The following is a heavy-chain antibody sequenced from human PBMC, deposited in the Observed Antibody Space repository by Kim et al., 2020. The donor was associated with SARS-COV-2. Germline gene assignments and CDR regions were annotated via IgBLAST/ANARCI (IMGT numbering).Heavy chain of an antibody. CDR1: GFTFSNYA. J-gene: IGHJ4*02. CDR3: AKFLGIYGYPFLRDYFDY. Sequence: GGSLRLSCAASGFTFSNYAMSWVRQAPGKGLEWVSVISGSGGGTYYADSVKGRFTISRDNSKNTLYLQMNSLRAEDTAVYFCAKFLGIYGYPFLRDYFDYWGQGTLVTVSS. CDR2: ISGSGGGT. V-gene: IGHV3-23*01. D-gene: IGHD5-18*01.